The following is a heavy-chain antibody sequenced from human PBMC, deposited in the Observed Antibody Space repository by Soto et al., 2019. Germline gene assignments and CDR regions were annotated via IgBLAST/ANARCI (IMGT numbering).Heavy chain of an antibody. D-gene: IGHD3-10*01. J-gene: IGHJ4*02. CDR1: GGSISSGGYY. CDR3: ARDYGSGSYFPFEFFY. Sequence: QVQLQESGPGLVKPSQTLSLTCTVSGGSISSGGYYWSWIRQHPGKGLEWIGYIYYSGSTYYNPSLKSRVTISVDTSKNQFSLKLSSVTAADTAVYYCARDYGSGSYFPFEFFYWGQGTLVTVSS. V-gene: IGHV4-31*03. CDR2: IYYSGST.